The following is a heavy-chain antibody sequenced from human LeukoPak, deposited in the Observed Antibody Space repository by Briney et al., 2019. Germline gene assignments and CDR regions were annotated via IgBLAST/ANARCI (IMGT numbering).Heavy chain of an antibody. J-gene: IGHJ2*01. CDR3: AKDPKYYDILTGYYENWYFDL. V-gene: IGHV3-23*01. CDR1: GFTFSSYA. D-gene: IGHD3-9*01. Sequence: PGGSLRLSCAASGFTFSSYAMSWVRQAPGKGLEWVSAISGSGGSTYYADSVKGRFTVSRDNSKNTLYLQMNSLRAEDTAVYYCAKDPKYYDILTGYYENWYFDLWGRGTLVTVSS. CDR2: ISGSGGST.